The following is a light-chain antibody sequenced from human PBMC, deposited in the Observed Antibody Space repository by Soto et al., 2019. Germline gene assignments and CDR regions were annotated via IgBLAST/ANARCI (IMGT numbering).Light chain of an antibody. CDR2: EVN. CDR1: SSDVGGYNY. V-gene: IGLV2-14*01. Sequence: QSVLTQPASVSGSPGQPITISCTGISSDVGGYNYVSWYQQHTGKAPKLMIYEVNNRPAGVSNRFSGSKSGNTASLTISGLQAEDEADYYCSSYTTSSTLVFGTGTKVTVL. CDR3: SSYTTSSTLV. J-gene: IGLJ1*01.